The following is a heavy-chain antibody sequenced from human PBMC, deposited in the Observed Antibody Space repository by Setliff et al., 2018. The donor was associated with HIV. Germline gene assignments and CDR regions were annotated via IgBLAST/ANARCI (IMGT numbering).Heavy chain of an antibody. CDR2: ISAGKGMT. Sequence: ASVKVSCKASGYTFSTYAMHWVRQAPGQRLEWMGWISAGKGMTKYSKKFQGRVTLTRDTAASTAYMELSSLRSEDTAMYFCARLGSGWSDSYYYAMDIWGQGTTVTVSS. CDR3: ARLGSGWSDSYYYAMDI. CDR1: GYTFSTYA. J-gene: IGHJ6*02. V-gene: IGHV1-3*01. D-gene: IGHD6-19*01.